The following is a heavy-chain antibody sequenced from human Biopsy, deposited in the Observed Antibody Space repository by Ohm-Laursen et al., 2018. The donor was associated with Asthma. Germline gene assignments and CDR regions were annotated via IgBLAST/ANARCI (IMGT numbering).Heavy chain of an antibody. D-gene: IGHD3-10*01. J-gene: IGHJ6*02. Sequence: ASVKVSYKTSGYTFNNAGITWVRQAPGQGLEWMGWISVYNGNTKVAQKLQDRVTMITDTSTSTAYMELRSLRSDDTAVYFCARAVDYSHYYGIDVWGQGTTVTVS. V-gene: IGHV1-18*01. CDR3: ARAVDYSHYYGIDV. CDR2: ISVYNGNT. CDR1: GYTFNNAG.